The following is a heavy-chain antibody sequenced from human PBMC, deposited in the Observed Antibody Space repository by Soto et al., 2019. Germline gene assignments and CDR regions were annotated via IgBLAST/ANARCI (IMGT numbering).Heavy chain of an antibody. CDR2: SSYDGRET. CDR1: DFDFSSYG. J-gene: IGHJ4*02. CDR3: ARDSGWPIINIDF. V-gene: IGHV3-30*03. D-gene: IGHD3-10*01. Sequence: GGSLRLSCAASDFDFSSYGIHWVRQAPGKGLEWVAASSYDGRETFYADSAKGRFTVSKEMSKNTAFLQMNALRHEDTAVYFCARDSGWPIINIDFWGQGTPVTVSS.